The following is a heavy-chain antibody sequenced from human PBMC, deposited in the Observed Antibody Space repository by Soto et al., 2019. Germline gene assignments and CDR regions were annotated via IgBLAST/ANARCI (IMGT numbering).Heavy chain of an antibody. CDR1: GGSISSYY. CDR2: IYYSGST. CDR3: ARAPGYYDSSGYADHWYFDL. Sequence: SETLSLTCTVSGGSISSYYWSWIRQPPGKGLEWIGYIYYSGSTNYNPSLKSRVTISVDTSKNQFSLKLSSVTAADTAVYYCARAPGYYDSSGYADHWYFDLWGRGTLVTVSS. D-gene: IGHD3-22*01. V-gene: IGHV4-59*01. J-gene: IGHJ2*01.